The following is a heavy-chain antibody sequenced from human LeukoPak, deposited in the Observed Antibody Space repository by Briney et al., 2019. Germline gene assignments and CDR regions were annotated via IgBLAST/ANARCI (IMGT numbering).Heavy chain of an antibody. J-gene: IGHJ6*02. D-gene: IGHD3-22*01. V-gene: IGHV3-74*01. Sequence: PGGSLRLSCAASGFTFSNCWMHWVRRAPGKGLEWVSRIESDGSRTRYADSVKGRFTISRDNAKNTLYLQMNSLSAEDTAVYYCARDTYYYNSSAFYHYYYGMDVWGQGTTVTVSS. CDR2: IESDGSRT. CDR1: GFTFSNCW. CDR3: ARDTYYYNSSAFYHYYYGMDV.